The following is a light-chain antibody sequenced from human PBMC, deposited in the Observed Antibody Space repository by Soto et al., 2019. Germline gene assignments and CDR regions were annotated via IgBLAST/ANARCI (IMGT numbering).Light chain of an antibody. CDR3: QPRSNWPWT. CDR1: QSVSSY. CDR2: DAS. V-gene: IGKV3-11*01. Sequence: EIVLTQSAATLSLSPGERATLSCRVRQSVSSYLAWYQQKRGQAPRLIIYDASNLATGMPARFSGSGSGTHFTLTIISLDPEYFAIYYCQPRSNWPWTFGQRNKVDIK. J-gene: IGKJ1*01.